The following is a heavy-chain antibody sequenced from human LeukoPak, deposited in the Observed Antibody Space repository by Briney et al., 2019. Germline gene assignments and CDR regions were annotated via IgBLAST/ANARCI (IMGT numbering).Heavy chain of an antibody. CDR2: INPSGGST. CDR1: GYTFTSFY. D-gene: IGHD3-16*01. V-gene: IGHV1-46*01. J-gene: IGHJ4*02. CDR3: ARTPPGGDVDH. Sequence: ASVKVSCKASGYTFTSFYIHWVRQAPGQGLEWMGIINPSGGSTSYAQKFQGRVTITRNTPLSTAYMELSSLRSEDTAVYYCARTPPGGDVDHWGEGTLVTVSS.